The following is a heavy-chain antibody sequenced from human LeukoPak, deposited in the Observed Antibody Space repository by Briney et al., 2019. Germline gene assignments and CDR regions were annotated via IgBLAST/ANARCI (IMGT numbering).Heavy chain of an antibody. CDR2: ISNSGST. D-gene: IGHD2-21*01. J-gene: IGHJ4*02. CDR3: ARRGFLDY. CDR1: GASISDYY. V-gene: IGHV4-59*08. Sequence: SETLSLTCTVSGASISDYYWSWIRQPPGKGLEWIGYISNSGSTNYNPSLKSRVTISVETSKNLFSLKLSSVTAADTAVYYCARRGFLDYWGQGTLVTVS.